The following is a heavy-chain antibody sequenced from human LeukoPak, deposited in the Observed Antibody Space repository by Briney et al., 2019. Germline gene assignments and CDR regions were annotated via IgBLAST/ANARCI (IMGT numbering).Heavy chain of an antibody. CDR3: ARDATIAAAGPGYFDY. CDR2: IYYSGRT. V-gene: IGHV4-31*03. J-gene: IGHJ4*02. Sequence: SHPLSLTCTVSGGSLSSGGYYWSWIRPHPGKGLEWIGYIYYSGRTHYNPSLKSRVTISVYTSKNQFSLKLSSVTAADTAVYYCARDATIAAAGPGYFDYWGQGTLVTVSS. D-gene: IGHD6-13*01. CDR1: GGSLSSGGYY.